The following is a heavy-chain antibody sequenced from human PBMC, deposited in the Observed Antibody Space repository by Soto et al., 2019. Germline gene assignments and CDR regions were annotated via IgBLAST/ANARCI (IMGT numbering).Heavy chain of an antibody. D-gene: IGHD1-1*01. CDR1: GFTFSNFW. CDR2: IKGDGSVT. Sequence: WVSLRLSCAASGFTFSNFWMSWARQAPGKGLEWVANIKGDGSVTQYEAPAEGRFTISRDNAKYSLYLQMNSPRVEDTALYCFGIPTLSRRVMGVWGQGTPVTVSS. J-gene: IGHJ6*02. CDR3: GIPTLSRRVMGV. V-gene: IGHV3-7*01.